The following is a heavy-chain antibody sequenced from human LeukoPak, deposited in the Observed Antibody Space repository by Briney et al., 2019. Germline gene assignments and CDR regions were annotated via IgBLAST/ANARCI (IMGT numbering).Heavy chain of an antibody. CDR2: ISGGGGST. J-gene: IGHJ4*02. CDR3: AKDQEGSSYGLFDY. CDR1: GFTFSSYA. Sequence: PGGSLRLSCAASGFTFSSYAMSWVRLAPGKGLEWVSGISGGGGSTYYADSVKGRFTISRDNSKNTLFLRMNSLRAEDTAVYYCAKDQEGSSYGLFDYWGQGTLVTVSS. V-gene: IGHV3-23*01. D-gene: IGHD3-16*01.